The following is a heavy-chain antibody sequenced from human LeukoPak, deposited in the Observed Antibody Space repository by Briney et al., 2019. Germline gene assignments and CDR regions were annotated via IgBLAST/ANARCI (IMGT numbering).Heavy chain of an antibody. CDR2: IYHSGST. CDR1: GGSISSGGYY. J-gene: IGHJ3*02. Sequence: SETLSLTCTVSGGSISSGGYYWSWIRQPPGKGLEWIGYIYHSGSTYYNPSLKSRVTISVDRTKNQFSLKLSSVTAADTAVYYCARPAGAFDIWGQGTMVTVSS. V-gene: IGHV4-30-2*01. CDR3: ARPAGAFDI. D-gene: IGHD6-13*01.